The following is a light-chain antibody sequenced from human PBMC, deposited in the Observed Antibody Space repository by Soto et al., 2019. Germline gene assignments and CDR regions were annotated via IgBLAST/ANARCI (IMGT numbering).Light chain of an antibody. CDR1: QSVSNH. J-gene: IGKJ1*01. CDR3: QHYYDWPRT. CDR2: GAS. V-gene: IGKV3-15*01. Sequence: EVVMTQSPATLSVSPGEGATLSCRASQSVSNHLAWYQQRPGQALRLLIYGASTRATGIPARFSGSGSGTEFTLTISSLQSEDFALYYCQHYYDWPRTFGQGTKVEIK.